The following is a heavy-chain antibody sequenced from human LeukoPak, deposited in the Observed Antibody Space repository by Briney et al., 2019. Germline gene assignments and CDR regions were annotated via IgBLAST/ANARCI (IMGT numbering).Heavy chain of an antibody. V-gene: IGHV3-73*01. CDR1: GFTFCGSA. CDR2: IRSKTNNYAT. CDR3: AKSSPLSGSHFSFDY. D-gene: IGHD1-26*01. J-gene: IGHJ4*02. Sequence: GGSLKLSCAASGFTFCGSALHWVRQASGKGLEWVGRIRSKTNNYATAYAASVKGRFTISRDNSKNTLYLQMNSLRAEDTAVYYCAKSSPLSGSHFSFDYWGQGTLVTASS.